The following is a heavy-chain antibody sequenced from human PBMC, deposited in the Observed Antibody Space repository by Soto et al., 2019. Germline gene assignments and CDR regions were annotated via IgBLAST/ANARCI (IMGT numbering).Heavy chain of an antibody. Sequence: PGGSLRLSCAASGFTFSSYAMSWVRQAPGKGLEWVSAISGSGGSTYYADSVKGRFTISVDTSKNQFSLKLSSVTAADTAVYYCAILPPYGDPRFDYWGQGTLVTVSS. J-gene: IGHJ4*02. V-gene: IGHV3-23*01. CDR3: AILPPYGDPRFDY. CDR2: ISGSGGST. D-gene: IGHD4-17*01. CDR1: GFTFSSYA.